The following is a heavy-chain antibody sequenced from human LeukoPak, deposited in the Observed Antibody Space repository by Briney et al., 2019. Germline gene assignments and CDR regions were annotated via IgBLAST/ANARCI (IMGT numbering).Heavy chain of an antibody. Sequence: TSSETLSLTCTVSGDSINSGTHYWSWIRQHPVKGLEWIAYIYYSGSTYYNPSLKSRVTISVVTSKNHFSLELRSATAADTAVYYCARQDYSYYYMDVWGEGTTVTVSS. V-gene: IGHV4-31*03. CDR3: ARQDYSYYYMDV. CDR1: GDSINSGTHY. J-gene: IGHJ6*03. CDR2: IYYSGST.